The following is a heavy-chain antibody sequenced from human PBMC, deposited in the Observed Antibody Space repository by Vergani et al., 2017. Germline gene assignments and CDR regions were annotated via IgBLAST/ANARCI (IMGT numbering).Heavy chain of an antibody. J-gene: IGHJ6*02. CDR1: GFTLNTYG. V-gene: IGHV3-30*02. Sequence: QVQILQSGGGVVQPGGSLRLSCTLSGFTLNTYGIHWVRQAPGKGLEWVSFIRYDGISEYYVDSVKGRFTISRDKSQNTVNLQMNSLRTENTAVYFCANSVIAGNVGVAYFGMDVWGRGTTVTVSS. CDR3: ANSVIAGNVGVAYFGMDV. CDR2: IRYDGISE. D-gene: IGHD2/OR15-2a*01.